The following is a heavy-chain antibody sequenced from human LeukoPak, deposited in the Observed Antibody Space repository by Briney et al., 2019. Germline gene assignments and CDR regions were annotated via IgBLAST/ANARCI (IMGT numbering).Heavy chain of an antibody. J-gene: IGHJ4*02. D-gene: IGHD3-22*01. CDR1: GFTFSSYS. Sequence: QPGGSLRLSCAASGFTFSSYSMNWVRQAPGKGLEWVSYISSSSSTIYYADSGKGRFTISRDNAKNSLYLQMNSLRDEDTAVYYCARDRATYYYDSSGWGDWGKGTLVTVSS. CDR2: ISSSSSTI. CDR3: ARDRATYYYDSSGWGD. V-gene: IGHV3-48*02.